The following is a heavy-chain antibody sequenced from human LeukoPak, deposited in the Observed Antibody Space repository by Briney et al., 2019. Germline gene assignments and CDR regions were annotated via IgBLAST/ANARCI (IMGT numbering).Heavy chain of an antibody. V-gene: IGHV3-23*01. D-gene: IGHD2-2*02. CDR3: ARALHCSSTSCYTGGYFQH. CDR1: GFTFSSHA. Sequence: GGSLRLSCAASGFTFSSHAMSWVRQAPGKGLQWVSANSGSGDSIYYADSVKGRFSISRDNSKNTLYLQMSSLRAEDTAVYYCARALHCSSTSCYTGGYFQHWGQGTLVTVSS. CDR2: NSGSGDSI. J-gene: IGHJ1*01.